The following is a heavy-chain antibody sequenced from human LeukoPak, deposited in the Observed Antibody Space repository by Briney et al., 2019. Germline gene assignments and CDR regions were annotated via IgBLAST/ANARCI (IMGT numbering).Heavy chain of an antibody. CDR3: ARDGSYYNFDFDY. CDR1: GFTFSSYW. D-gene: IGHD3-10*01. Sequence: GGSLRLSCAASGFTFSSYWMSWVRQAPGRGLEWVANIKQDGSEKYYVDSVKGRFTISRDNAKNSLYLQMNSLRAEDTAVYYCARDGSYYNFDFDYWGQGTLVTVSS. CDR2: IKQDGSEK. J-gene: IGHJ4*02. V-gene: IGHV3-7*03.